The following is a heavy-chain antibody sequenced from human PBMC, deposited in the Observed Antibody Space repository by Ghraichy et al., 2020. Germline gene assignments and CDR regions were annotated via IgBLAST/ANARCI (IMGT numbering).Heavy chain of an antibody. J-gene: IGHJ3*02. CDR3: ARGLYCSSTSCYVFAFDI. CDR2: IIPILGIA. D-gene: IGHD2-2*01. Sequence: SVKVSCKASGGTFSSYAISWVRQAPGQGLEWMGRIIPILGIANYAQKFQGRVTITADKSTSTAYMELSSLRSEDTAVYYCARGLYCSSTSCYVFAFDIWGQGTMVTVSS. CDR1: GGTFSSYA. V-gene: IGHV1-69*04.